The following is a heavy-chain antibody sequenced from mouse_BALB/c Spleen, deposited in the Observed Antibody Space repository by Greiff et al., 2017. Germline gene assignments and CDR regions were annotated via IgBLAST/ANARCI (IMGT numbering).Heavy chain of an antibody. CDR1: GYTFTSYW. D-gene: IGHD1-1*01. Sequence: LQQPGSELVRPGASVKLSCKASGYTFTSYWMHWVKQRPGQGLEWIGNIYPGSGSTNYDEKFKSKATLTVDTSSSTAYMQLSSLTSEDSAVYYCTRCHYYGSSIYYAMDYWGQGTSVTVSS. CDR3: TRCHYYGSSIYYAMDY. V-gene: IGHV1S22*01. J-gene: IGHJ4*01. CDR2: IYPGSGST.